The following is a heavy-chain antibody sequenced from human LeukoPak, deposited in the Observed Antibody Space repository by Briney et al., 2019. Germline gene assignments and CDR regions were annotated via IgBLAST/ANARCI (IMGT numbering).Heavy chain of an antibody. CDR3: ARAPRNSSTMLDY. V-gene: IGHV1-2*04. Sequence: ASVKVSCKASGYTFTGYYMHWVRQAPGQGLEWMGWINPNSGGTNYAQKFQGWVTMTRDTSTSTAYMDLSSLRSEDTAVYHCARAPRNSSTMLDYWGQGTLVTVSS. CDR2: INPNSGGT. D-gene: IGHD1-14*01. CDR1: GYTFTGYY. J-gene: IGHJ4*02.